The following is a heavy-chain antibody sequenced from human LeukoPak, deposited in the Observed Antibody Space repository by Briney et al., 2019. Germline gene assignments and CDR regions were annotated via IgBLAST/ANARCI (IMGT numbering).Heavy chain of an antibody. V-gene: IGHV3-20*04. D-gene: IGHD1-26*01. CDR2: INWNGGST. CDR3: ARGGRLIVGATFGY. CDR1: GFTFDDYG. Sequence: GGSLRLSCAASGFTFDDYGMSWVRQAPGKGLEWVSGINWNGGSTGYADSVKGRFTISRDNAKNTLYLQMNSLRAEDTAVYYCARGGRLIVGATFGYWGQGTLVTVSS. J-gene: IGHJ4*02.